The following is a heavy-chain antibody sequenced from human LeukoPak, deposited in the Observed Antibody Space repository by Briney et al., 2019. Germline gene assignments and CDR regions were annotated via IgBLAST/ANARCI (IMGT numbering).Heavy chain of an antibody. CDR2: IIPILGIA. CDR3: AARYCSGGSCELVYDY. Sequence: SVKVSCKASGGTFSSYAISWVRQAPGQGLEWMGRIIPILGIANYAQKFQGRVTITADKSTSTAYMGLSSLRSEDTAVYYCAARYCSGGSCELVYDYWGQGTLVTVSS. D-gene: IGHD2-15*01. V-gene: IGHV1-69*04. J-gene: IGHJ4*02. CDR1: GGTFSSYA.